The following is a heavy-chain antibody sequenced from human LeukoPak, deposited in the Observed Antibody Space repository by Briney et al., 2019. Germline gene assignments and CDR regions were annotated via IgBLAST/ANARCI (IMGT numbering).Heavy chain of an antibody. CDR2: ISSSSSYT. D-gene: IGHD2-2*01. CDR1: GFTFSDYY. J-gene: IGHJ4*02. V-gene: IGHV3-11*06. CDR3: ARTIVVVPAAVDY. Sequence: GGSLRLSCAASGFTFSDYYTSWIRQAPGKGLEWVSYISSSSSYTNYADSVKGRFTISRDNAKNSLYLQMNSLRAEDTAVYYCARTIVVVPAAVDYWGQGTLVTVSS.